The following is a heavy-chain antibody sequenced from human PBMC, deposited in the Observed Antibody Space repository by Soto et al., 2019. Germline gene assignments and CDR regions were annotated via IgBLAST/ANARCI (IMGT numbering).Heavy chain of an antibody. Sequence: PGGSLRLSCSASGLTFNSYAMSWVRQAPGKGLEWVAAISGSGGSTYYADSVKGRFTISRDNSKNTLYLQMNSLRAEDTAVYYCAKASMGEYCSSTSCYAHYYYYMDVWGKGTTVTVSS. D-gene: IGHD2-2*01. CDR2: ISGSGGST. J-gene: IGHJ6*03. CDR3: AKASMGEYCSSTSCYAHYYYYMDV. CDR1: GLTFNSYA. V-gene: IGHV3-23*01.